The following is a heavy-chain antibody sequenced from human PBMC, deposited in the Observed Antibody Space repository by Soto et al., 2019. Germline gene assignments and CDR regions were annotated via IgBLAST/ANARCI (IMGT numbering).Heavy chain of an antibody. Sequence: GGSLRLSCAASGFTFSSYSMNWVRQAPGKGLEWVSSISSSSSYIYYADSVKGRFTISRDNAKNSLYLQMNSLRAEDTAVYYCASSRGDSGSYLYYYYYGMDVWGQGTTVTVSS. D-gene: IGHD1-26*01. CDR3: ASSRGDSGSYLYYYYYGMDV. V-gene: IGHV3-21*01. CDR2: ISSSSSYI. J-gene: IGHJ6*02. CDR1: GFTFSSYS.